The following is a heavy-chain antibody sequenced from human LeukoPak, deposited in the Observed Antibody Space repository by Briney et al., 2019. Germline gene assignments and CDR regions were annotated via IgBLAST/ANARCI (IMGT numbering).Heavy chain of an antibody. CDR3: ARQEDFGTYYYYYGVDV. CDR2: IHHSGST. D-gene: IGHD3/OR15-3a*01. CDR1: GDSISRSSYY. Sequence: LSETLSLTCTVSGDSISRSSYYWGWIRQSPGKGLEWIGCIHHSGSTFYTPSLKSRVTIDVDTSKKQFSLRLSSVTAADTAIYYSARQEDFGTYYYYYGVDVWGQGTTVTVSS. V-gene: IGHV4-39*01. J-gene: IGHJ6*02.